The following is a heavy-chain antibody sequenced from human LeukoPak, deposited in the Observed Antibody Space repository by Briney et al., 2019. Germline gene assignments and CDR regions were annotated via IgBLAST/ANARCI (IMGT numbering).Heavy chain of an antibody. CDR1: GYTFTSYD. V-gene: IGHV1-8*03. J-gene: IGHJ5*02. D-gene: IGHD6-13*01. CDR3: ARAIASAGSNWFEP. CDR2: MNPNCGNT. Sequence: ASVKVSCKASGYTFTSYDINWVRQATGQGLEWMGWMNPNCGNTGYAQKFQGRVTITRNTSVSTAYMELSSLRSEDTAVYYCARAIASAGSNWFEPWGQGTLVTVSS.